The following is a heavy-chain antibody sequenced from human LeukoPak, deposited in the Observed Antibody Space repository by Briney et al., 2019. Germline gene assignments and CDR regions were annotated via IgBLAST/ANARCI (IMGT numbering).Heavy chain of an antibody. CDR2: SRGKANSYTT. CDR1: GFTLSDHY. CDR3: VRIAGGNYYFDY. D-gene: IGHD3-16*01. Sequence: GGSLRLSCAASGFTLSDHYMDWVSQAPGKGMEWVGRSRGKANSYTTEYAASVKGRFTVSRDESKISLYLQMNSLKAEDTAVYYCVRIAGGNYYFDYWGQGTLVTVSS. J-gene: IGHJ4*02. V-gene: IGHV3-72*01.